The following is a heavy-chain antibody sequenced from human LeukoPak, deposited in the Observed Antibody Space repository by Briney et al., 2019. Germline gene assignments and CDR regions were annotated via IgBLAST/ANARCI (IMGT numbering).Heavy chain of an antibody. CDR2: ISYDGSNK. J-gene: IGHJ6*02. CDR3: ARDSWGMDV. D-gene: IGHD6-6*01. V-gene: IGHV3-30-3*01. CDR1: GFTFSSYA. Sequence: GGSLRLSCAASGFTFSSYAMHWVRQAPGKGLEWVAVISYDGSNKYYADSVKGRFTISRDNSNNTLYLQMNSLRAEDTAVYYCARDSWGMDVWGQGTTVTVSS.